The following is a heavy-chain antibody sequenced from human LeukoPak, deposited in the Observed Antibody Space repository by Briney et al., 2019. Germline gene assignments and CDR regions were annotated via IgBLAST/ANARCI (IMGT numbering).Heavy chain of an antibody. CDR1: GFIFSDFG. V-gene: IGHV3-23*01. Sequence: GGALRLLCTTSGFIFSDFGMRWVRHVPGKGLEWVSGIIGSDDTTSYADSVKGRFTISRDNSKNSVYLEMNNLSPEDAAVYYCARDPSSLPLGTWVDTPATDGFFDFWGQGTLVSVSS. CDR3: ARDPSSLPLGTWVDTPATDGFFDF. D-gene: IGHD2-15*01. J-gene: IGHJ4*02. CDR2: IIGSDDTT.